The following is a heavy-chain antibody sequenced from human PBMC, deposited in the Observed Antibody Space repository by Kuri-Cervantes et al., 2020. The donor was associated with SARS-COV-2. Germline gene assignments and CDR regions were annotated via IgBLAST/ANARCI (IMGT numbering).Heavy chain of an antibody. V-gene: IGHV4-30-2*01. J-gene: IGHJ5*02. CDR3: ARVLGSSAGYWFDP. CDR2: IYHSGST. D-gene: IGHD6-6*01. Sequence: SCAVSGGSISSGGYSWSWIRQPPGKGLEWIGYIYHSGSTYYNPSLKSRVTISVDRSKNQFSLKLSSVTAADTAVYYCARVLGSSAGYWFDPWGQGTLVTVSS. CDR1: GGSISSGGYS.